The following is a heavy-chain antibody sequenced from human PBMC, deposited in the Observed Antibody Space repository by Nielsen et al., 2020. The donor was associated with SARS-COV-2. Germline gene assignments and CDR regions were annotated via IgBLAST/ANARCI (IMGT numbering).Heavy chain of an antibody. CDR2: IYYSGST. CDR1: GGSISSYY. D-gene: IGHD1-1*01. CDR3: ARDETGTNNYGMDV. J-gene: IGHJ6*02. Sequence: SETLSLTCTVSGGSISSYYWSWIRQPPGKGLEWIGYIYYSGSTNYNPSLKSRVTISIDTSKNQFSLKLSSVTAADTAVYYCARDETGTNNYGMDVWGQGTTVTVSS. V-gene: IGHV4-4*08.